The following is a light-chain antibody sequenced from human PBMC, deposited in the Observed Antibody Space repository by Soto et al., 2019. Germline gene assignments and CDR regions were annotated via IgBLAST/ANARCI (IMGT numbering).Light chain of an antibody. CDR3: QQYNSYLYT. Sequence: DIQMTQSPSTLSASVGDRVTITCRANQSISNWLAWYQKKPGKVPKLLIYDASSLESGVPSRFSGSGSGTEFTLTISSLQPDDFATYYCQQYNSYLYTFGQGTKVDIK. V-gene: IGKV1-5*01. J-gene: IGKJ2*01. CDR1: QSISNW. CDR2: DAS.